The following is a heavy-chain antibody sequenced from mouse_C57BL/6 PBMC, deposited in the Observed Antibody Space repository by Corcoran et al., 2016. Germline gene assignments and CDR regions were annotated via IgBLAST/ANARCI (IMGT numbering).Heavy chain of an antibody. CDR2: ISYDGSN. J-gene: IGHJ2*01. CDR1: GFSITSGSY. V-gene: IGHV3-6*01. Sequence: VQLPESGPGLVKPSQSLSLTCSVTGFSITSGSYWTWIRQFPGNKLEWMGYISYDGSNNYNPSLKNRISITRDTSKNQFFLKLNSWTTEDTATYYGAREGDPYYFDYWGQCTTLTVSS. CDR3: AREGDPYYFDY.